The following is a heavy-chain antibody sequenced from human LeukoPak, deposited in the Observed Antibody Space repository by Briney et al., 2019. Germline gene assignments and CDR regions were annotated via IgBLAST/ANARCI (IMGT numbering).Heavy chain of an antibody. Sequence: SETLSLTCAVSGYSITSGFSWGWIRQPPGKGLEWIATISHSGTTDYKSTLESRLTISMDTSKNLFSLRLTSVTAADTAVYYCARASPNWNPPDYWGRGTLVTVSS. J-gene: IGHJ4*02. CDR2: ISHSGTT. V-gene: IGHV4-38-2*01. D-gene: IGHD1-1*01. CDR1: GYSITSGFS. CDR3: ARASPNWNPPDY.